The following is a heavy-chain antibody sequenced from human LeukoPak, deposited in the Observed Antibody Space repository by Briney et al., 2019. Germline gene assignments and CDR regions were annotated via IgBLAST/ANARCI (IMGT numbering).Heavy chain of an antibody. Sequence: ASVTVSCTASGYTFTSYDINWVRHATGQGLEWMGWMSPNSGDTGYAQKFQGRVTMTRDTSISTAFMELTSLRSEDTAVYYCARGPPNRGFDFWGQGALVTVSS. CDR3: ARGPPNRGFDF. D-gene: IGHD7-27*01. CDR2: MSPNSGDT. CDR1: GYTFTSYD. J-gene: IGHJ4*02. V-gene: IGHV1-8*01.